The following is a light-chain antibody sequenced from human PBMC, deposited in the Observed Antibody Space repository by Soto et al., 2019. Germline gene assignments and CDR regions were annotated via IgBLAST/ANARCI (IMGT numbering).Light chain of an antibody. Sequence: QPASVSGSPGQSITISCTGTSSDIGGYNYVSWYQQDPGKAPRLMIYEVSNRPSGVSNRFSGSKSGDTASLTISGLQAEDEADYYCSSYTRSDTWVFGGGTKLTVL. V-gene: IGLV2-14*01. CDR2: EVS. J-gene: IGLJ3*02. CDR1: SSDIGGYNY. CDR3: SSYTRSDTWV.